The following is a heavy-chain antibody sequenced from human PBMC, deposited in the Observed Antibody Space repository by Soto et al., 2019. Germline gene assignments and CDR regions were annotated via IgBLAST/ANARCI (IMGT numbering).Heavy chain of an antibody. CDR2: INAYNGNT. CDR1: GYTFTSYA. J-gene: IGHJ4*02. Sequence: ASVKVSCKASGYTFTSYAMNWVRQAPGQGLEWMGWINAYNGNTNYAQKLQGRVTMTTDTSTSTAYMELRSLRSDDTAVYYCARGSYFDWLLFDYWGQGTLVTVSS. D-gene: IGHD3-9*01. V-gene: IGHV1-18*01. CDR3: ARGSYFDWLLFDY.